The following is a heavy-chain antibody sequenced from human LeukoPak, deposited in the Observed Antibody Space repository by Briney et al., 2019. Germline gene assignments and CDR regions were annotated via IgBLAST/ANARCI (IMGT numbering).Heavy chain of an antibody. D-gene: IGHD3-22*01. Sequence: GGSLRLSCAASGFTFSSYGMHWVRQAPGKGLEWVTFIRYDGTNKYYADPVKGRFTISRDNSKNTMYLQINTLTPDDTAVYFCSKVANDTTPLSFAYGGQGTLFTVSP. J-gene: IGHJ4*02. CDR3: SKVANDTTPLSFAY. CDR1: GFTFSSYG. V-gene: IGHV3-30*02. CDR2: IRYDGTNK.